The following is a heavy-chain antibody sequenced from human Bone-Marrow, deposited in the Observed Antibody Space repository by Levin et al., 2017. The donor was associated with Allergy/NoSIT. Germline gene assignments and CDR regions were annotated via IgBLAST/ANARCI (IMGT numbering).Heavy chain of an antibody. CDR2: INWNGRSI. CDR3: ARGLGSGVTNDAFDI. J-gene: IGHJ3*02. D-gene: IGHD3-10*01. Sequence: GGSLRLSCEGSGYTFDDKGMSWVRQAPGKGLEWVCGINWNGRSIIYAESVKGRFTISRDNAKNSLSLQMNSLRDEDTALYRCARGLGSGVTNDAFDIWGQGTMVSVSS. V-gene: IGHV3-20*01. CDR1: GYTFDDKG.